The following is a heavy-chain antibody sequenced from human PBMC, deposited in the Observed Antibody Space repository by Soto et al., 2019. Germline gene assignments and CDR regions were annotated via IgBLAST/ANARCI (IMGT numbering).Heavy chain of an antibody. V-gene: IGHV4-30-2*01. J-gene: IGHJ5*02. D-gene: IGHD1-1*01. Sequence: HLQLQESGSGLMKPSQTLSLTCAVSGGSISSGGYSWNWIRQPPGKGLEWIGYIYHSGYTFYNPSLKSRVTISVDKSTIQFSLKLSSVTAADTAVYYCARDQLEGNWFDPWGQGTLVTVSS. CDR2: IYHSGYT. CDR3: ARDQLEGNWFDP. CDR1: GGSISSGGYS.